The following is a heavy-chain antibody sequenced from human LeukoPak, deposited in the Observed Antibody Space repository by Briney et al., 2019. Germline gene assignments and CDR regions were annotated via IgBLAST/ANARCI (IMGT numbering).Heavy chain of an antibody. V-gene: IGHV5-51*01. J-gene: IGHJ3*02. CDR3: ARVHYSSSWYDAFDI. Sequence: GESLQISCKSSGYSFANYWIGWVRQLPGKGLHWMGIIYPGDSDTKYSQSFRGQVTISVDKSINTAYLHWSSLKASDTAMYYCARVHYSSSWYDAFDIWGQGTKVTVSS. CDR1: GYSFANYW. D-gene: IGHD6-13*01. CDR2: IYPGDSDT.